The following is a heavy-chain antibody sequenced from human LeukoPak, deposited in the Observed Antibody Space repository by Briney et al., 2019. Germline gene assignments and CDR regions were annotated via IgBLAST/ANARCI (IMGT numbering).Heavy chain of an antibody. D-gene: IGHD3-9*01. CDR2: INHSGST. V-gene: IGHV4-34*01. CDR1: GGSFSGYY. CDR3: ARGQLLRYFDWLYP. Sequence: PSETLSLTCAVYGGSFSGYYWSWIRQPPGKGLEWIGEINHSGSTNYNPSLKSRVTISVDTSKNQFSLKLSSVTAADTAVYYCARGQLLRYFDWLYPWGQGTLVTVSS. J-gene: IGHJ5*02.